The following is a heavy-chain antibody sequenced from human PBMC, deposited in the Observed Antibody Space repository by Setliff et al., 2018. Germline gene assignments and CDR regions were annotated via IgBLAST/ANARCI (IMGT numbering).Heavy chain of an antibody. CDR3: AKGGGRYHTDS. CDR1: GASIDSLTW. Sequence: SETLSLTCAVSGASIDSLTWWSWVRQPPGKGLEWIGEIYHVGPSVHYNPSLRSRVTISVDKSKNQVSLRLTSVTAADTAVYYCAKGGGRYHTDSWGLGTLVTVS. D-gene: IGHD1-26*01. J-gene: IGHJ4*02. CDR2: IYHVGPS. V-gene: IGHV4-4*02.